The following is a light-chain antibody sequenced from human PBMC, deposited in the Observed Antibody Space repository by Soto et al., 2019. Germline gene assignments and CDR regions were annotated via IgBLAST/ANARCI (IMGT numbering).Light chain of an antibody. CDR1: RLGEKY. CDR2: KDN. V-gene: IGLV3-1*01. CDR3: QTWDSCVVV. Sequence: SYELTQPPSVSVSPGQTVSIPCSGDRLGEKYVCWYQQKPGQSPVAVIYKDNKRPSGIPERFSGSNFGNTATLTISGTQVMDEAYYYCQTWDSCVVVFGGGTKLTVL. J-gene: IGLJ2*01.